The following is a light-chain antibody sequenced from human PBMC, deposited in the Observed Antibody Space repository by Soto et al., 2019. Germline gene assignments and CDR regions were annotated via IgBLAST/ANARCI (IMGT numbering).Light chain of an antibody. V-gene: IGLV2-14*01. CDR1: SIEVGGYNY. CDR2: DVS. J-gene: IGLJ1*01. CDR3: SSYASSSTRV. Sequence: QSALTQPASVYGSPGQSITISCTGTSIEVGGYNYVSSYQQHPGKAPKLMIYDVSNRPSGVSNRFSGSKSGNSGPLTVSWLQAEYEAVYYCSSYASSSTRVFGTGTKLTDL.